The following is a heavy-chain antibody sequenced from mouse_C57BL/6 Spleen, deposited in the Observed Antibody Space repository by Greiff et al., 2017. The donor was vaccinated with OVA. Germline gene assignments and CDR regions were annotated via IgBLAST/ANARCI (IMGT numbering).Heavy chain of an antibody. J-gene: IGHJ1*03. CDR3: ARNGGYYDYDYWYFDV. CDR1: GYSITSGYY. Sequence: EVQLQESGPGLVKPSQSLSLTCSVTGYSITSGYYWNWIRQFPGNKLEWMGYISYDGSNNYNPSLKNRISITRATSKNQFFLKLNSVTTEDTATYYCARNGGYYDYDYWYFDVWGTVTTVTVSS. CDR2: ISYDGSN. D-gene: IGHD2-4*01. V-gene: IGHV3-6*01.